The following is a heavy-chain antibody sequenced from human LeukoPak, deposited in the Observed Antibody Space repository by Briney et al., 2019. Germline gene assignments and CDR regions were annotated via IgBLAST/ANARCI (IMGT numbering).Heavy chain of an antibody. CDR2: INHSGST. Sequence: SETLSLTCAVYGGSFSGYYWSWIRQPPGKGLEWIGEINHSGSTNYNPSLKSRVTIPVDTSKNQFSLKLSSVTAADTAVYYCARGNLGDYDFWSGYLRDWGQGTLVTVSS. D-gene: IGHD3-3*01. J-gene: IGHJ4*02. CDR3: ARGNLGDYDFWSGYLRD. CDR1: GGSFSGYY. V-gene: IGHV4-34*01.